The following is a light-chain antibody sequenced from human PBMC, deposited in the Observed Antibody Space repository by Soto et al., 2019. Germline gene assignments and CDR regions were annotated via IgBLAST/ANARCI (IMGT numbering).Light chain of an antibody. CDR2: GAS. V-gene: IGKV3-15*01. Sequence: EIVMTQSPATLSESPGERATLSCRASQSVSSNLAWYQQKPGQAPRLLIYGASTRATGIPARFSGSGSGTEFTLTISSLQSEDFAVYYCQQYNNWPVTFGQGTKV. J-gene: IGKJ1*01. CDR3: QQYNNWPVT. CDR1: QSVSSN.